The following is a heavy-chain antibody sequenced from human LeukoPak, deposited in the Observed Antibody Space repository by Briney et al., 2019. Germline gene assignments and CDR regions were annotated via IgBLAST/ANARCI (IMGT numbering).Heavy chain of an antibody. D-gene: IGHD2-8*02. CDR3: ASGGKYCTGGACYGD. V-gene: IGHV3-53*01. CDR2: IYSGGAT. CDR1: GFIISDDY. J-gene: IGHJ4*02. Sequence: GGSLRLSCAASGFIISDDYISWVRQTPGKGLEWVSVIYSGGATFYADSVKGRFTISRDNSKNTVHLQMNSLRAEDTAVYYCASGGKYCTGGACYGDWGQGTLVTVSS.